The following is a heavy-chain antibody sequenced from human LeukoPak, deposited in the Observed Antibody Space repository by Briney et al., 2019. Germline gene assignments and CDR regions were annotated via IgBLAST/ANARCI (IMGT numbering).Heavy chain of an antibody. D-gene: IGHD4-17*01. Sequence: GGSLRLSCAASGFTFSSYGMHWVCQAPGKGLEWVAVISYDGSNKYYADSVKGRFTISRDNSKNTLYLQMNSLRAEDTAVYYCAKAGRGEGFDYWGQGTLVTVSS. J-gene: IGHJ4*02. CDR1: GFTFSSYG. V-gene: IGHV3-30*18. CDR3: AKAGRGEGFDY. CDR2: ISYDGSNK.